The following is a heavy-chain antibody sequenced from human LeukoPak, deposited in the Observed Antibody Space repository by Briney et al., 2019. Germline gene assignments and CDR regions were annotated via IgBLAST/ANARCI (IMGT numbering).Heavy chain of an antibody. CDR3: AREPESGYTIDY. CDR1: GGSISSGGYY. V-gene: IGHV4-31*03. Sequence: SETLSLTCTVSGGSISSGGYYWSWIRQHPGKGLEWIGYIYYSGRTYYNPSLKSRVTISVDTSKNQFSLKLSSVTAADTAVYYCAREPESGYTIDYWGQGTLVTVSS. CDR2: IYYSGRT. D-gene: IGHD3-3*01. J-gene: IGHJ4*02.